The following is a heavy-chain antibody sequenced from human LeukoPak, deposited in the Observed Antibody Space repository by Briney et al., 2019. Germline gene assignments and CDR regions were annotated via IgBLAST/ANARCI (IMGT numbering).Heavy chain of an antibody. J-gene: IGHJ4*02. CDR2: INPNSGGT. CDR1: GYTFTGYY. Sequence: ASVKVCCKASGYTFTGYYMHWVRQAPGQGLEWMGWINPNSGGTNYAQKFQGRVTMTRDTSISTAYMELSRLRSDDTAVYYCARDTAMVTGIDYWGQGTLVTVSS. V-gene: IGHV1-2*02. D-gene: IGHD5-18*01. CDR3: ARDTAMVTGIDY.